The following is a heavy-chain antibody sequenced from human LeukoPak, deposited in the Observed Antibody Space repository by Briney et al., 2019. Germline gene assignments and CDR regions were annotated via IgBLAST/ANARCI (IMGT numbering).Heavy chain of an antibody. CDR3: AKDTSWEHLRSAYFDY. Sequence: ASVKVSCKASGYTFTDYYINWVRQALGQGLEWMGWMSPDSGDTGYAHKFQGRVTITRNTSITTAYMELRSLTFEDTAVYYCAKDTSWEHLRSAYFDYWGQGTLVTVSS. J-gene: IGHJ4*02. CDR1: GYTFTDYY. CDR2: MSPDSGDT. D-gene: IGHD1/OR15-1a*01. V-gene: IGHV1-8*03.